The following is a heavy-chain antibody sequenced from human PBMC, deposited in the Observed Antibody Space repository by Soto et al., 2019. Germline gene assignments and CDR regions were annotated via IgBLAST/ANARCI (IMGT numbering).Heavy chain of an antibody. V-gene: IGHV3-9*01. CDR1: GFTFDDYA. CDR3: AKAVIWSHDGPSAY. J-gene: IGHJ4*01. D-gene: IGHD3-16*02. CDR2: ISWNSGSI. Sequence: EVPLVESGGGLVQPCRSLRLSCAASGFTFDDYAMHWVRQAPGKGLEWVSGISWNSGSIGYVDSVKGRFTISRDNAKNSLYLKMNSLRAEDTALYYFAKAVIWSHDGPSAYWGHGTMGTVS.